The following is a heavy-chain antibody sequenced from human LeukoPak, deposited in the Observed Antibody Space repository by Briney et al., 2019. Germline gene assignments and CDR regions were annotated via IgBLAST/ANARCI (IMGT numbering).Heavy chain of an antibody. J-gene: IGHJ6*02. CDR3: ASARDYYYYGMDV. CDR1: VGSISSYY. Sequence: SETLSLTCTVSVGSISSYYWSWIRQPPGNGLEWIGYINYSGSTNYNPSLKSRVTISVDTSKNQFSLKLSSVTAADTAVYYCASARDYYYYGMDVWGQGTTVTVSS. CDR2: INYSGST. V-gene: IGHV4-59*01.